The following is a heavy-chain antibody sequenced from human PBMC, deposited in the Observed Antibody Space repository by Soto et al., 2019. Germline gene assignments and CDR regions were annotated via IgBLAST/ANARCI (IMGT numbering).Heavy chain of an antibody. Sequence: LSLTCTVSGGSISSYYWSWIRQPAGKGLEWIGRIYTSGSTNYNPSLKSRVTMPVDTSKNQFSLKLSSVTAADTAVYYCARDLAARPGYGMDVWGQGTTVTVSS. D-gene: IGHD6-6*01. CDR3: ARDLAARPGYGMDV. J-gene: IGHJ6*02. CDR2: IYTSGST. CDR1: GGSISSYY. V-gene: IGHV4-4*07.